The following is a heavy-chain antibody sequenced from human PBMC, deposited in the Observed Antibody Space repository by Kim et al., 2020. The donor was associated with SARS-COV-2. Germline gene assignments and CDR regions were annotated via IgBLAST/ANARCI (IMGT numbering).Heavy chain of an antibody. CDR2: INPSGGST. CDR1: GYTFTSYY. V-gene: IGHV1-46*01. D-gene: IGHD3-22*01. CDR3: ARDRVEYYYDSSGYYWGGEFDC. J-gene: IGHJ4*02. Sequence: ASVKVSCKASGYTFTSYYMHWVRQAPGQGLEWMGIINPSGGSTSYAQKFQGRVTMTRDTSTSTVYMELSSLRSEDTAVYYCARDRVEYYYDSSGYYWGGEFDCWGQGTLVTVSS.